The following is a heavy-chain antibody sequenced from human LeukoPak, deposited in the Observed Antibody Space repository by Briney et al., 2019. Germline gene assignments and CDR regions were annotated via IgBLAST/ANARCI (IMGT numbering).Heavy chain of an antibody. J-gene: IGHJ6*02. D-gene: IGHD2-2*01. CDR2: INHSGST. V-gene: IGHV4-34*01. CDR1: GGSFSGYY. Sequence: PSETLSLTCAVYGGSFSGYYWSWIRQPPGKGLEWVGEINHSGSTNYNPSLKSRVTISVDTSKNQFSLKLSSVTAADTAVYYCARAPYDYCSSTSCSPYYYYYYGMDVWGQGTTVTVSS. CDR3: ARAPYDYCSSTSCSPYYYYYYGMDV.